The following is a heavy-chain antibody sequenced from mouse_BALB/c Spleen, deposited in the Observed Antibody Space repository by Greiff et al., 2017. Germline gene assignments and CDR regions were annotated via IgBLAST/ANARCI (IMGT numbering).Heavy chain of an antibody. CDR3: NADGDGYPSNWYFDV. V-gene: IGHV14-4*02. CDR1: GFNIKDYY. Sequence: VQLQQSGAELVRSGASVKLSCTASGFNIKDYYMHWVKQRPEQGLEWIGWIDPENGDTEYAPKFQGKATMTADTSSNTAYLQLSSLTSEDTAVYYCNADGDGYPSNWYFDVWGAGTTVTVSS. J-gene: IGHJ1*01. D-gene: IGHD2-3*01. CDR2: IDPENGDT.